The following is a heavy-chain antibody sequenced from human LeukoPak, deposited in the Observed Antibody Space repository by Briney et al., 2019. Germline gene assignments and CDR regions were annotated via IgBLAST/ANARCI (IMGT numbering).Heavy chain of an antibody. J-gene: IGHJ4*02. CDR2: IYHSGST. V-gene: IGHV4-38-2*02. D-gene: IGHD2-21*02. CDR1: GYSMSSGYY. CDR3: AREHCGGDCYLDY. Sequence: SETLSLTCAVSGYSMSSGYYWGWIRQPPGKGLEWIGSIYHSGSTYYNPSPKSRVTISVDTSKNQFSLKLSSVTAADTAVYYCAREHCGGDCYLDYWGQGTLVTVSS.